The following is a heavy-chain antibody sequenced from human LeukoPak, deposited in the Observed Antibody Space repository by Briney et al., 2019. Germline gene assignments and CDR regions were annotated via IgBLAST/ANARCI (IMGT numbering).Heavy chain of an antibody. CDR2: INPNSGGT. D-gene: IGHD1-26*01. CDR1: GYTFTGYY. Sequence: GASVKVSCKASGYTFTGYYMHWVRQAPGHGLEWMGWINPNSGGTNYAQKFQGRVTMTRDTSISTAYMELSRLRSDDTAVYYCAKHSGSLLASAGFDPWGQGTLVTVSS. CDR3: AKHSGSLLASAGFDP. J-gene: IGHJ5*02. V-gene: IGHV1-2*02.